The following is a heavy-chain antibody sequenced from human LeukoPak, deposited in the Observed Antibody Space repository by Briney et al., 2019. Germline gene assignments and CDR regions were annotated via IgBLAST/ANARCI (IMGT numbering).Heavy chain of an antibody. V-gene: IGHV4-4*07. J-gene: IGHJ4*02. CDR2: IYTSGST. CDR1: GGSISSYY. CDR3: ARNIRLGIAAAGTAYFDY. D-gene: IGHD6-13*01. Sequence: SETLSLTXTVSGGSISSYYWSWIRQPAGKGLEWIGRIYTSGSTNYNPSLKSRVTMSVDTSKNQFSLKLSSVTAADTAVYYCARNIRLGIAAAGTAYFDYWGQGTLVTVSS.